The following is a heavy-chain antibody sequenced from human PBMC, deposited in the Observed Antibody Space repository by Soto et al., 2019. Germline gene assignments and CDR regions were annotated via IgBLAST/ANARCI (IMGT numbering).Heavy chain of an antibody. V-gene: IGHV3-7*05. J-gene: IGHJ4*02. CDR1: GFTFSSYW. CDR3: AKGDTAMVTRPNDY. Sequence: PGGSLRLSCAASGFTFSSYWMSWVRQAPGKGLEWVANIKQGGSEKYYVDSVKGRFTISRDNAKNTLYLQMNSLRAEDTAVYYCAKGDTAMVTRPNDYWGQGTLVTVSS. CDR2: IKQGGSEK. D-gene: IGHD5-18*01.